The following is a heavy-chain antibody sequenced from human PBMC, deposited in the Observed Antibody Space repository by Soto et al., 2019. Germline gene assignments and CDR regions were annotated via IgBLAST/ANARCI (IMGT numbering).Heavy chain of an antibody. CDR2: ISYGGST. CDR1: GGSINSGGYC. CDR3: ARGILV. Sequence: QVQLQESGPGLVKPSQTLSLTCTVSGGSINSGGYCWRGIRQHPGKALDWIGCISYGGSTSYNPSLKSRVTRSVDTSKNQFTLKLTSVTAADTAVYYCARGILVWGQGALITVSS. D-gene: IGHD5-18*01. V-gene: IGHV4-31*03. J-gene: IGHJ4*02.